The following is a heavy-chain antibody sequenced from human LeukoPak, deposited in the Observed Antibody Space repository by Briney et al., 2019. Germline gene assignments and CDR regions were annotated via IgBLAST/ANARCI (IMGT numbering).Heavy chain of an antibody. CDR1: GFTFSSYS. D-gene: IGHD2-8*01. V-gene: IGHV3-21*01. CDR2: ISSSSSYI. J-gene: IGHJ6*02. Sequence: GGSLRLSCAASGFTFSSYSMTWVRQAPGKGLEWVSSISSSSSYIYSADSVKGRFTISRDNAKNSLYLQMNSLRDEDTAVYYCARLAMGYAILGRRYGMDVWGQGTTVTVS. CDR3: ARLAMGYAILGRRYGMDV.